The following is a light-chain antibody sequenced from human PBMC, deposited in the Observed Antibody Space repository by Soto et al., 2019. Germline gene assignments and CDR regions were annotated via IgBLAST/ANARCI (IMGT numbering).Light chain of an antibody. J-gene: IGKJ2*01. CDR3: QQCHNWPLT. V-gene: IGKV3-15*01. Sequence: EIVMTQSPATLSVSPGERATLSCRASQSISSELAWYQQRPGQPPRLLIYGASTRATGVPDRFTGSGSGSDFTLTISGLQSEEFAVYYCQQCHNWPLTFGQGTRLEI. CDR2: GAS. CDR1: QSISSE.